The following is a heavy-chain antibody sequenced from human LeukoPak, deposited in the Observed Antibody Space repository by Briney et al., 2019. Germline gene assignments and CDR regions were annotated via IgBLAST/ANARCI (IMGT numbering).Heavy chain of an antibody. CDR3: ARVHSSGWDYFDY. CDR2: INSDGSST. CDR1: GFTFSSYW. V-gene: IGHV3-74*01. D-gene: IGHD6-19*01. Sequence: PGGSLRLSCAASGFTFSSYWMHWVRHAPGKGLVWVSRINSDGSSTTYADSVKGRFTISRDNAKNTLYLQMNSLTAEDTAVYYCARVHSSGWDYFDYWGQGTLVTVSS. J-gene: IGHJ4*02.